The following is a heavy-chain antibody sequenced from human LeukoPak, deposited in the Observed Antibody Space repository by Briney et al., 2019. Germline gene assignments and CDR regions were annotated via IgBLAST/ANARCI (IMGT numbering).Heavy chain of an antibody. J-gene: IGHJ4*02. CDR1: GFTFSSYA. V-gene: IGHV3-23*01. D-gene: IGHD3-22*01. Sequence: GGSLRLSCAASGFTFSSYAMSWVRQAPGKGLEWVSAISGSGGSTYYADSVEGRFTISRDNSKNTLYLQMNSLRAEDAAVYYCASTGGYYYDSSGYFYFDYWGQGTLVTVSS. CDR2: ISGSGGST. CDR3: ASTGGYYYDSSGYFYFDY.